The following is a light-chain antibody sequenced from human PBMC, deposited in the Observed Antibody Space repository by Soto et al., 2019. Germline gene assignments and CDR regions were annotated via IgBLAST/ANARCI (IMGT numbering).Light chain of an antibody. J-gene: IGKJ5*01. Sequence: EAVMTQSPATLSVSPGERATLSCRASQSVSSNLAWYQQKPGQAPRLLIHGASTRATGIPARFSGSGSGTEFTLTISSLQSEDFAVYYCQQYNNWPSTFGQGTRLEI. V-gene: IGKV3-15*01. CDR2: GAS. CDR1: QSVSSN. CDR3: QQYNNWPST.